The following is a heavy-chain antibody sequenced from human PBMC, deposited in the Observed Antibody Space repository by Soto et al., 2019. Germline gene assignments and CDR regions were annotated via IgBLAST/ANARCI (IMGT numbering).Heavy chain of an antibody. J-gene: IGHJ6*04. CDR1: GGSLSDNY. D-gene: IGHD3-3*01. CDR2: INHSGNT. V-gene: IGHV4-34*01. Sequence: SETLSLTCAVYGGSLSDNYWSWIRQPPGKGLEWIGEINHSGNTNYNPSLKSRVTISVDTSKNQVSLKLSSVTAADTAVYYCARGDSLSYDFWSAYYARTGAYWIDVWGKGNTVTVSS. CDR3: ARGDSLSYDFWSAYYARTGAYWIDV.